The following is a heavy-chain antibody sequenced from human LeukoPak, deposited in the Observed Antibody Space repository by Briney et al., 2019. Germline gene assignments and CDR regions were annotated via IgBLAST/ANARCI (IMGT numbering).Heavy chain of an antibody. Sequence: GASVKVSCKTSGYTFTTYAMKWVRQAPGQGLEWMGWINTDTGKPTYAQGFTGRYVFSMDTSVSTAYLQINGLKAEDTAVYFCARGGYCRSEECYSNYFDPWGQGTVVTVSS. J-gene: IGHJ5*02. CDR1: GYTFTTYA. CDR2: INTDTGKP. CDR3: ARGGYCRSEECYSNYFDP. V-gene: IGHV7-4-1*02. D-gene: IGHD2-15*01.